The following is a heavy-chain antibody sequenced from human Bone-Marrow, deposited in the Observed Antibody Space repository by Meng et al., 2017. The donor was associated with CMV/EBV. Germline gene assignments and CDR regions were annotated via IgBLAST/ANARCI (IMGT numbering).Heavy chain of an antibody. Sequence: GGSLRLSCAASGFTFSSYWMSWVRQAPGKGLEWVANIKQDGSEKYYVDSVKGRFTISRDNAKNSLYLQMNSLRAEDTAVYYCAKVSRIVVVPAATPYYGMDVWGQGTTVTVSS. J-gene: IGHJ6*02. CDR3: AKVSRIVVVPAATPYYGMDV. CDR2: IKQDGSEK. D-gene: IGHD2-2*02. V-gene: IGHV3-7*01. CDR1: GFTFSSYW.